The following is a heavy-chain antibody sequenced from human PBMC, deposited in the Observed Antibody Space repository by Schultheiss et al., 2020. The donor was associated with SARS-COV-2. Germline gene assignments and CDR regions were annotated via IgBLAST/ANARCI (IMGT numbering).Heavy chain of an antibody. CDR2: ISSSSSTI. Sequence: GESLKISCAASGFTFSSYSMNWVRQAPGKGLEWVSYISSSSSTIYYVDSVKGRFTISRDNAKNSLYLQMNSLRVEDTAVYYCASFETDGSGSSPRFDNWGQGTLVTVSS. J-gene: IGHJ4*02. V-gene: IGHV3-48*01. D-gene: IGHD3-10*01. CDR1: GFTFSSYS. CDR3: ASFETDGSGSSPRFDN.